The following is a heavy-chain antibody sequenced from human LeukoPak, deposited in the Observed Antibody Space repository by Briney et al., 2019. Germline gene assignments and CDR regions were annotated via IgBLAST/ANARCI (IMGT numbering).Heavy chain of an antibody. J-gene: IGHJ6*03. V-gene: IGHV1-69*13. Sequence: ASVKVSCKASGGTFSSYAISWVRQAPGQGLEWVGGIIPIFGTPNYAQKFQGRVTITADESTSTAYMELSSLRSEDTAVYYCASSSSGYDYYYYYMDVWGKGTTVTVSS. CDR1: GGTFSSYA. D-gene: IGHD5-12*01. CDR3: ASSSSGYDYYYYYMDV. CDR2: IIPIFGTP.